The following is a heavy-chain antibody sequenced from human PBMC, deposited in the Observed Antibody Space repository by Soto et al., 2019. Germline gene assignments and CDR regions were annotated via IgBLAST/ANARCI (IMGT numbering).Heavy chain of an antibody. D-gene: IGHD3-22*01. V-gene: IGHV3-33*01. CDR2: IWYDGSNK. CDR3: ARDWYYYDSSGPIDAFDI. CDR1: GFTFSSYG. Sequence: QVQLVESGGGVVQPGRSLRLSCAASGFTFSSYGMHWVRQAPDKGLEWVAVIWYDGSNKYYADSVKGRFTISRDNSKNTLYLQMNSLRAEDTAVYYCARDWYYYDSSGPIDAFDIWGQGTMVTVSS. J-gene: IGHJ3*02.